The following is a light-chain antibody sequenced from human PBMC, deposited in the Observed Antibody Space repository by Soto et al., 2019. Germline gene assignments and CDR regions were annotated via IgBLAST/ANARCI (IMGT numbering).Light chain of an antibody. CDR2: GGS. J-gene: IGKJ2*01. Sequence: VLTQSPGTLSLSPGETATLSCRASQSVTSTYLAWYQQKPGQPPTLLLYGGSIRATGIPARFSGSGSGTDFTLTSTRLEPEDSAVYHGHQDGGSPLYTFGQGTKLESK. CDR1: QSVTSTY. V-gene: IGKV3-20*01. CDR3: HQDGGSPLYT.